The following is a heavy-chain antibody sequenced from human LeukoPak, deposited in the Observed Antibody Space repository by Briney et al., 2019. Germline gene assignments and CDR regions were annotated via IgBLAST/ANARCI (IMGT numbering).Heavy chain of an antibody. CDR2: ISSDGREE. CDR1: GFTLNKYA. V-gene: IGHV3-30*04. CDR3: ARDGQLDF. Sequence: GGSLRLSCAASGFTLNKYAMHWVRQAPGQGLESVAVISSDGREEFYPDSVKGRFTISRDTSKNTLYLQMNTLRVEDTAVYYCARDGQLDFWGQGTLVTVSS. J-gene: IGHJ4*02. D-gene: IGHD6-6*01.